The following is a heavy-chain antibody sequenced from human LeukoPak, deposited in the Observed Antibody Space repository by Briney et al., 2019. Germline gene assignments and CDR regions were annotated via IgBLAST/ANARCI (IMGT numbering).Heavy chain of an antibody. V-gene: IGHV3-74*01. D-gene: IGHD3-10*01. CDR3: AKVLLSYYYYMDV. CDR1: GFTFSRYW. CDR2: INSDGSST. J-gene: IGHJ6*03. Sequence: GGSLRLSCAASGFTFSRYWMHWVRQTPGKGLVWVSRINSDGSSTSYADSVKGRFTISRDNSKNTLYLQMNSLRAEDTAVYYCAKVLLSYYYYMDVWGKGTTVTISS.